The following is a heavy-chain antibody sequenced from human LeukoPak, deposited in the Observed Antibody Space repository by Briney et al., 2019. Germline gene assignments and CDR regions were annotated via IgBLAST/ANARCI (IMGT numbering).Heavy chain of an antibody. Sequence: SETLSLTCTVSGGSISDYYWSWIRQPPGKGLEWIGYIYYSGITNYNPSLKTRVTISVDTSKNQFSLKLSSVTAADTAVYYCARDRITIFGELDAFDIWGQGTMVTVSS. J-gene: IGHJ3*02. CDR2: IYYSGIT. V-gene: IGHV4-59*12. CDR3: ARDRITIFGELDAFDI. CDR1: GGSISDYY. D-gene: IGHD3-3*01.